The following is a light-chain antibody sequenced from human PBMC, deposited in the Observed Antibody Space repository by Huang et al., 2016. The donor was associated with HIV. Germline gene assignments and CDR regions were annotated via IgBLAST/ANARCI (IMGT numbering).Light chain of an antibody. V-gene: IGKV3D-15*01. CDR3: QQYNNWPRT. J-gene: IGKJ1*01. Sequence: EIVMTQSPATLSVSPVDRATLSCRASQRVSSNLAWYQQKPGQAPRRLIYAASTRATGIPARVSGSGYGTEFTRTISSLQSEDFAVYYCQQYNNWPRTFGQGTKVEIK. CDR1: QRVSSN. CDR2: AAS.